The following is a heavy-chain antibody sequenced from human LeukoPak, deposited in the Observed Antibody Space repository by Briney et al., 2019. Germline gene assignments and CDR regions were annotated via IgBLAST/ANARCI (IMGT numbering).Heavy chain of an antibody. CDR1: GFTFSSYG. V-gene: IGHV3-30*18. CDR3: AKDRGGYDSIYYYYYYGMDV. D-gene: IGHD5-12*01. J-gene: IGHJ6*02. CDR2: ISYDGSNK. Sequence: GSLRLSCAASGFTFSSYGMHWVRQAPGKGLEWVAVISYDGSNKYYADSVKGRFTISRDNSKNTLYLQMNSLRAEDTAVYYCAKDRGGYDSIYYYYYYGMDVWGQGTTVTVSS.